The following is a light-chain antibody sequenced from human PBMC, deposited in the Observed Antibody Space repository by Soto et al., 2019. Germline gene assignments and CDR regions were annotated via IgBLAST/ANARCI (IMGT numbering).Light chain of an antibody. V-gene: IGKV3-11*01. CDR2: DAS. CDR1: QSVSSY. J-gene: IGKJ4*01. Sequence: EIVLTQSPATLSLSPGERATLSCRASQSVSSYLAWYQQKPGQAPRLLIYDASNRATGIPARFSGSGSGTDFTLTISSLEPEYFAVYYCQQRSNWPLTFGGWTKVEIK. CDR3: QQRSNWPLT.